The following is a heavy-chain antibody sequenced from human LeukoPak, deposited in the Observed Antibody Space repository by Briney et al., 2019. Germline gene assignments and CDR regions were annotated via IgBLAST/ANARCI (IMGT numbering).Heavy chain of an antibody. D-gene: IGHD1-26*01. CDR1: GFTFSSYA. CDR2: ISNSGDST. J-gene: IGHJ5*02. V-gene: IGHV3-23*01. Sequence: GGSLRLSCAASGFTFSSYAMSWVRQAPGKGLEWVPGISNSGDSTYYAASVKGRFTISRDNAKNTLNLQMDSLRAEDTALYYCAKAVTGSYLKWFDPWGQGTLVTVSS. CDR3: AKAVTGSYLKWFDP.